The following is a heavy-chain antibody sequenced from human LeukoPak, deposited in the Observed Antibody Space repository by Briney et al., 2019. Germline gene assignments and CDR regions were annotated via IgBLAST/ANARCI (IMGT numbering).Heavy chain of an antibody. J-gene: IGHJ4*02. Sequence: SVTLSLTCTVSGYSITSGYYGGWIRQPPRQGLGWIGNIFHSGSTNYNPSLKSRATMSVDTSKNHFSLKLSSVTAADTAVYYCARVRSGGLDYWGQGTRVTVSS. CDR3: ARVRSGGLDY. V-gene: IGHV4-38-2*02. D-gene: IGHD3-3*01. CDR2: IFHSGST. CDR1: GYSITSGYY.